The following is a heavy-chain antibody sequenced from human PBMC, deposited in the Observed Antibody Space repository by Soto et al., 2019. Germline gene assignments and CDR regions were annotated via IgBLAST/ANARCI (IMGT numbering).Heavy chain of an antibody. J-gene: IGHJ6*03. V-gene: IGHV3-7*01. CDR3: ARDQFPYYYYYYMDV. CDR1: GFTFSSYW. CDR2: IKQDGSEK. Sequence: PGGSLRLSCAASGFTFSSYWMSWVRQAPGKGLEWVANIKQDGSEKYYVDSVKGRFTISRDNAKNSLYLQMNSLRAEDTAVYYCARDQFPYYYYYYMDVWGKGTTVTVS.